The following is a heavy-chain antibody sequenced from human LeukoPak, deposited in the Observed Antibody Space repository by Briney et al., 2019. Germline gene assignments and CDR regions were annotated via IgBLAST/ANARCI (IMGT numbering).Heavy chain of an antibody. CDR1: GGSISSYY. Sequence: SETLSLTCTVSGGSISSYYWIWIRQPPGKGLEWIGYIYYSGSTNYNPSLKSRVTISVDTSKNQFSLKLSSVTAADTAVYYCASSPETDYYDSSGYSQYFQHWGQGTLVTVSS. CDR2: IYYSGST. J-gene: IGHJ1*01. V-gene: IGHV4-59*01. CDR3: ASSPETDYYDSSGYSQYFQH. D-gene: IGHD3-22*01.